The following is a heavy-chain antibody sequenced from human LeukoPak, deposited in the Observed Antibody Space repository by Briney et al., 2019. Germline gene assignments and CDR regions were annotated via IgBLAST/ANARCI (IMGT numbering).Heavy chain of an antibody. D-gene: IGHD3-22*01. CDR2: IQYDGSKK. V-gene: IGHV3-30*02. CDR1: GFTFSSNG. Sequence: GGSLRLSCVASGFTFSSNGMHWVRQAPGKGLEWGTFIQYDGSKKYYADSVKGRFTISRDNSKNTLYLEMNSLRAEDTAVYYCARDRAAFGIVVATFDAFDIWGQGTMVTVSS. CDR3: ARDRAAFGIVVATFDAFDI. J-gene: IGHJ3*02.